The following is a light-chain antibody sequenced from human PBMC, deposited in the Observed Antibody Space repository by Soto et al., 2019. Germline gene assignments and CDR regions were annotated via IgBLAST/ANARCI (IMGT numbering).Light chain of an antibody. V-gene: IGKV3-15*01. CDR2: GAS. CDR3: QQYTYWPRL. CDR1: QSVGSN. J-gene: IGKJ1*01. Sequence: EIVMTQSPSTLSVSPGEIATLSCRASQSVGSNLAWFQQKPCQAPRLLIYGASTRATGVPARFSGSGSGTEFTLIISSLKSEDFAIYYCQQYTYWPRLFGQGSKVDIK.